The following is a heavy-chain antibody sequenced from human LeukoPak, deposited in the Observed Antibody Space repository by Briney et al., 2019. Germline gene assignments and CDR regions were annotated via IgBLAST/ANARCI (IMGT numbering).Heavy chain of an antibody. CDR1: GYTFTSYA. J-gene: IGHJ6*02. CDR2: ITTNTGNP. Sequence: GASVKVSCKASGYTFTSYAMNWVRQAPGQGLEWMGWITTNTGNPTYAQGFTGRFVFSLDTSVSTAYLQISSLKAEDTAVYYCARGPFGSQVGHGDYGMDVWGQGTTVTISS. CDR3: ARGPFGSQVGHGDYGMDV. V-gene: IGHV7-4-1*02. D-gene: IGHD3-16*01.